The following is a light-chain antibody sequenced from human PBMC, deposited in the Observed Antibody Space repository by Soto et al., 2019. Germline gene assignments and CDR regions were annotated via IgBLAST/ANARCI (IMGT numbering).Light chain of an antibody. Sequence: DIQMTQSPSTLSASVGDRVTITCRASQSITPWLAWHQQKPGKVPKLLIYQASSLESGVPLRFSGSASGTEFTRTINSLQPDDFATYYCQHYNRYSAAFGQGTKVDIK. CDR3: QHYNRYSAA. V-gene: IGKV1-5*03. J-gene: IGKJ1*01. CDR2: QAS. CDR1: QSITPW.